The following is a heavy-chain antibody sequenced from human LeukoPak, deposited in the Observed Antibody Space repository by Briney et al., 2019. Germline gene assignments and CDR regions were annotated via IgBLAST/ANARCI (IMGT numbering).Heavy chain of an antibody. J-gene: IGHJ4*02. D-gene: IGHD3-22*01. Sequence: GGVLGLSCAASGFTFSSFEMKLGRPAPGKGLEWVSYISSSGSTIYYADSVKGRFTISRDNAKNSLYLQMNSLRAEDTAVYYCARETDSSAYYLDYWGQGTLVTVSS. CDR3: ARETDSSAYYLDY. CDR2: ISSSGSTI. CDR1: GFTFSSFE. V-gene: IGHV3-48*03.